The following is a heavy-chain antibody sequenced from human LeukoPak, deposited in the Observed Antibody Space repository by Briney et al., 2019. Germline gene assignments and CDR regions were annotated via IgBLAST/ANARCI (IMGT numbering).Heavy chain of an antibody. V-gene: IGHV3-30*02. D-gene: IGHD6-19*01. J-gene: IGHJ5*02. CDR1: GFAFSNYG. CDR3: AKERTRVAGFWT. Sequence: GGSLRLSCAASGFAFSNYGIHWVRQAPGKGLEWVAFIRFDGINKYYADSVKGRFTISRDHSKNTVYLQMNSLRTEDTAVYYCAKERTRVAGFWTWGQGTLVTVSS. CDR2: IRFDGINK.